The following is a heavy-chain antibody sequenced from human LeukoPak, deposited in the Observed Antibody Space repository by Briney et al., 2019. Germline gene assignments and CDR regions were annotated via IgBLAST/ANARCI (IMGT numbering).Heavy chain of an antibody. CDR2: IIPIFGTA. Sequence: ASVKVSCKASGGTFSSYAISWVRQAPGQGLEWMGRIIPIFGTANYAQKFQGRVTITADESTSTAYMELSSLRSEDTAVYYCATGRYYDFWSGYFPPYYYYYMDVWGKGTTVTVSS. CDR1: GGTFSSYA. CDR3: ATGRYYDFWSGYFPPYYYYYMDV. V-gene: IGHV1-69*13. J-gene: IGHJ6*03. D-gene: IGHD3-3*01.